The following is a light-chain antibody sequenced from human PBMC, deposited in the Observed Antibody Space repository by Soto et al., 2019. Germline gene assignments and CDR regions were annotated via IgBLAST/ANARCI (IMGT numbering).Light chain of an antibody. V-gene: IGLV2-8*01. Sequence: QSALTQPPSASGFPGQSVTISCTGPKSDIGGDNYVSWYHRQPGRAPKLIIYEVTERPSGVPGRFSGSKSGDTASLTVTGLQAEDEGEYYCRSFTGSNNYIVFGGGTKLTVL. J-gene: IGLJ3*02. CDR1: KSDIGGDNY. CDR3: RSFTGSNNYIV. CDR2: EVT.